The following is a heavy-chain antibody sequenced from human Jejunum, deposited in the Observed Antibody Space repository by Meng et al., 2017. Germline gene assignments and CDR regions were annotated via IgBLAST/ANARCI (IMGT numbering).Heavy chain of an antibody. V-gene: IGHV4-4*02. CDR1: GDSISSNNR. Sequence: QVQLQESGPGLVRPSGTLTLTCSVSGDSISSNNRWTWVRQPPGRGLEWIGEIYHGGDTNYNPSLTSPVTISVDKSKNQFTLRLNSVTAADTAIYYCARDWGCRDDYCFSGLLEFWGQGILVTVSS. CDR2: IYHGGDT. D-gene: IGHD2-21*01. J-gene: IGHJ4*02. CDR3: ARDWGCRDDYCFSGLLEF.